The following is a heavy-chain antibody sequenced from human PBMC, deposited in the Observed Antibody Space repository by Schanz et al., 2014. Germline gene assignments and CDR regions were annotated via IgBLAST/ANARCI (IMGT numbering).Heavy chain of an antibody. CDR3: AREMLDIVATMDDDAFDI. CDR1: GYTFTNHY. D-gene: IGHD5-12*01. V-gene: IGHV1-2*06. Sequence: QVQLVQSGPEVKKPGASVKVSCKASGYTFTNHYLHWVRQAPGQGLEWMGRISPSSGGTNYAQNFQGRVTMTKDTSISTAYMEMSRLISDDTAVYYCAREMLDIVATMDDDAFDIWGQGTMVTVSS. J-gene: IGHJ3*02. CDR2: ISPSSGGT.